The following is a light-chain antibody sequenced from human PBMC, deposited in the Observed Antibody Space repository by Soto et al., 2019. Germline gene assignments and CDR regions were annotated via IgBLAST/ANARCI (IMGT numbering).Light chain of an antibody. CDR2: GAS. Sequence: KMSAVAVSLTKSKPRSLXWSASQSVYSNLAWYQQKPGQAPRLRIYGASTRATGIPARCSGSGYGTDFTLTITRLQSEDVALDCCPVYTYRPRPFAQGSKL. V-gene: IGKV3-15*01. CDR1: QSVYSN. CDR3: PVYTYRPRP. J-gene: IGKJ1*01.